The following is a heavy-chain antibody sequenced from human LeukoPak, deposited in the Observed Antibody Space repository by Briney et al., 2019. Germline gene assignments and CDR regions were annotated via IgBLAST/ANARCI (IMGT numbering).Heavy chain of an antibody. CDR2: INPNSGVT. V-gene: IGHV1-2*02. CDR3: ARASGWHDYGMDV. CDR1: GYTFTGYY. J-gene: IGHJ6*02. Sequence: ATVKVSCKASGYTFTGYYMHWVRQAPGQGLEWMGWINPNSGVTYYAQNFQGRVTMTRDTSISTAYMELSRLTSDDTAVFYRARASGWHDYGMDVWGQGTTVTVSS. D-gene: IGHD6-19*01.